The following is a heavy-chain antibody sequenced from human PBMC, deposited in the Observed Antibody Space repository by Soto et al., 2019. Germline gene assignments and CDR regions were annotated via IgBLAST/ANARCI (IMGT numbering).Heavy chain of an antibody. Sequence: ASVKVSCKAPGYTFTSYGISWVRQAPGQGLEWMGWISAYNGNTNYAQKLQGRVTMTTDTSTSTAYMELRSLRSDDTAVYYCARVMGRVRGVNSSPWFDPWGQGTLVTVSS. J-gene: IGHJ5*02. D-gene: IGHD3-10*01. CDR2: ISAYNGNT. CDR3: ARVMGRVRGVNSSPWFDP. V-gene: IGHV1-18*04. CDR1: GYTFTSYG.